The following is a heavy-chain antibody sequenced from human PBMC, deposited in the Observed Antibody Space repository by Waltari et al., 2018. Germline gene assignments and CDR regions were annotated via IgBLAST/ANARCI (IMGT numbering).Heavy chain of an antibody. Sequence: QLQLQESGPGLVKPSETLSLTCTVSGGSISSSSYYWGWIRQPPGKGLEWIGSIYYSGSTYYNPSLKSRVTISVDTSKNQFSLKLSSVTAADTAVYYCARHLPGQDAFDIWGQGTMGTVSS. CDR2: IYYSGST. CDR1: GGSISSSSYY. V-gene: IGHV4-39*01. CDR3: ARHLPGQDAFDI. J-gene: IGHJ3*02.